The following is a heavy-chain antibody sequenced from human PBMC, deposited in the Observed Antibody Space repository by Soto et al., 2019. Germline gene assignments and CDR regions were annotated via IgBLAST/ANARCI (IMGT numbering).Heavy chain of an antibody. J-gene: IGHJ4*02. CDR1: GGSISSYY. CDR2: IYYSGST. V-gene: IGHV4-59*01. D-gene: IGHD3-22*01. Sequence: LSLTCTVSGGSISSYYWSWIRQPPGKGLEWIGYIYYSGSTNYNPSLKSRVTISVDTSKNQFSLKLSSVTAADTAVYYCARDLLPSSGYYYDYWGQGTLVTVSS. CDR3: ARDLLPSSGYYYDY.